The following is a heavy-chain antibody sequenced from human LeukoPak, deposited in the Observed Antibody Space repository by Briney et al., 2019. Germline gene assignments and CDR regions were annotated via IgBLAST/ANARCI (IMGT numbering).Heavy chain of an antibody. V-gene: IGHV3-21*01. CDR1: GFTFSSYS. Sequence: GGSLRLSCAASGFTFSSYSMNWARQAPGKGLEWVSSISSSSSYIYYADSVKGRFTISRDNAKNSLYLQMNSLRAEDTAVYYCARVQGLLLGELSFREDWGQGTMVTVSS. J-gene: IGHJ3*01. CDR2: ISSSSSYI. D-gene: IGHD3-16*02. CDR3: ARVQGLLLGELSFRED.